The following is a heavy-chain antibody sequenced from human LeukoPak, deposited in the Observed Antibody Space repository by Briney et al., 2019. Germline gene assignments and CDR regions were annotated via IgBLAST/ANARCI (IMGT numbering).Heavy chain of an antibody. V-gene: IGHV4-30-2*06. J-gene: IGHJ6*04. CDR3: AREVVVPAAMSFRYYYYGMDV. D-gene: IGHD2-2*01. CDR2: IYHSGST. CDR1: GGSISSGGYS. Sequence: SRTLSLTCAVSGGSISSGGYSWSWIRQSPGKSLEWIGYIYHSGSTYYNPSLKSRATISVDRSKNQFSLKLSSVTAADTAVYFCAREVVVPAAMSFRYYYYGMDVWGKGTTVTVSS.